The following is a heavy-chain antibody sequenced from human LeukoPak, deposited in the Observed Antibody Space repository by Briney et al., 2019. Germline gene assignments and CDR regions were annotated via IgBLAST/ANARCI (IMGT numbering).Heavy chain of an antibody. D-gene: IGHD1-1*01. CDR1: GGSIRSSYYY. CDR2: IYDSGST. CDR3: ARQGAYRELDY. J-gene: IGHJ4*02. Sequence: PSETLSLTCTVSGGSIRSSYYYWGWIRQPPGKGLEWIGSIYDSGSTYYNPSLKSRVTISVHTSKNQFSLKLNSVTAADTAVYYCARQGAYRELDYWGQGTLVTVSS. V-gene: IGHV4-39*01.